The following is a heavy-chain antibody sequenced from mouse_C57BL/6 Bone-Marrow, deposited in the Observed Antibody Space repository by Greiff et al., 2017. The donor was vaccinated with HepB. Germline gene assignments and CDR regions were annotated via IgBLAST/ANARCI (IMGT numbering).Heavy chain of an antibody. CDR1: GYTFTSYW. CDR2: IDPSDSYT. Sequence: QVQLKQPGAELVMPGASVKLSCKASGYTFTSYWMHWVKQRPGQGLEWIGEIDPSDSYTNYNQKFKGKSTLTVDKSSSTAYMQLSSLTSEDSAVYYCARSIYYYGSSPLYYFDYWGQGTTLTVSS. CDR3: ARSIYYYGSSPLYYFDY. D-gene: IGHD1-1*01. J-gene: IGHJ2*01. V-gene: IGHV1-69*01.